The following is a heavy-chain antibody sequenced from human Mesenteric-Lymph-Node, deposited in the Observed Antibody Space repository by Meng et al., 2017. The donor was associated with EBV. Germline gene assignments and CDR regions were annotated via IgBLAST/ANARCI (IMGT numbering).Heavy chain of an antibody. Sequence: QLQVQESGPGLVKPSEPLSLTCSVGGGSISSSTYYWGWVRQPPGKGLEWIGEIHHSGATNYNPSLKSRVTISVDKSKNQFSLKLSSVTAADAAVYFCASVIYGSGLNSWFDPWGHGTLVTVSS. D-gene: IGHD3-10*01. CDR2: IHHSGAT. J-gene: IGHJ5*02. V-gene: IGHV4-61*05. CDR3: ASVIYGSGLNSWFDP. CDR1: GGSISSSTYY.